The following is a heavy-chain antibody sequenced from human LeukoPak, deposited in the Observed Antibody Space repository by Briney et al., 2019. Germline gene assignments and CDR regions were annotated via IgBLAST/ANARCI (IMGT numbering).Heavy chain of an antibody. CDR2: IKQDGSEK. Sequence: HSGGSLRLSCAASGFTFSSYWMSWVRQAPGKGLEWVANIKQDGSEKYYVDSVKGRFTISRDNAKNSLYLQMNSLRAEDTAVYYCARVLSVCSSTSCPPIGYWGQGNLVTVSS. V-gene: IGHV3-7*01. CDR3: ARVLSVCSSTSCPPIGY. D-gene: IGHD2-2*01. J-gene: IGHJ4*02. CDR1: GFTFSSYW.